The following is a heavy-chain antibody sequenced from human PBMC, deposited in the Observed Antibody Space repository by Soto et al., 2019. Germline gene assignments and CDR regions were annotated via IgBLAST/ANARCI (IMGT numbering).Heavy chain of an antibody. CDR3: ARGLIEQQLVLAEYFQH. CDR1: GGSFSGYY. CDR2: INHSGST. V-gene: IGHV4-34*01. Sequence: SETLSLTCAVYGGSFSGYYWSWIRQPPGKGLEWIGEINHSGSTNYNPSLKSRVTISVDTSKNQFSLKLSSVTAADTAVYYCARGLIEQQLVLAEYFQHWGQGTLVTVSS. D-gene: IGHD6-13*01. J-gene: IGHJ1*01.